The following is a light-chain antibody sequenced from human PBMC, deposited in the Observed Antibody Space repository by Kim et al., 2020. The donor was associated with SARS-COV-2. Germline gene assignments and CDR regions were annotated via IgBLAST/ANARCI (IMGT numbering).Light chain of an antibody. Sequence: VTISCTGRSSNIGAGYDVHWYQQLPGTAPKLLIYDNSNRPSGVPDRFSGSKSGTSASLAITGLQAEDEADYYCQSYDSSLTGSGVFGGGTQLTVL. CDR1: SSNIGAGYD. CDR3: QSYDSSLTGSGV. J-gene: IGLJ3*02. CDR2: DNS. V-gene: IGLV1-40*01.